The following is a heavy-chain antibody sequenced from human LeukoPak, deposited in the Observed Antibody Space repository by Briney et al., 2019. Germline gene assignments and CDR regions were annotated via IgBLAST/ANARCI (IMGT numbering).Heavy chain of an antibody. Sequence: PGGSLRLSCAASGFTFSSYGMSWVRQAPGKGLEWVSALSGSGGSTYYADSVKGRFTISRDNAKNSLYLQMNSLRAEDTAVYYCARDLNWETYWGQGTLVSVSS. CDR2: LSGSGGST. CDR1: GFTFSSYG. V-gene: IGHV3-23*01. J-gene: IGHJ4*02. CDR3: ARDLNWETY. D-gene: IGHD7-27*01.